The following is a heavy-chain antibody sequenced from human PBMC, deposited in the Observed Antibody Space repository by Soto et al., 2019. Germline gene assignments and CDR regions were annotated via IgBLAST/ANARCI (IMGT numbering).Heavy chain of an antibody. J-gene: IGHJ5*02. CDR1: GYTFTSYG. D-gene: IGHD3-3*01. V-gene: IGHV1-18*04. CDR3: ARASRIRFLEWLLNENWFDP. CDR2: ISAYNGNT. Sequence: ASVKVSCKASGYTFTSYGISWVRQAPGQGLEWMGWISAYNGNTNYAQKLQGRVTMTTDASTSTAYMELRSLRSDDTAVYYCARASRIRFLEWLLNENWFDPWGQGTLVTVSS.